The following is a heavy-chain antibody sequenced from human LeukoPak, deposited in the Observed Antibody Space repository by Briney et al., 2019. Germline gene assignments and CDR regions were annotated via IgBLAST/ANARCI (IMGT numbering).Heavy chain of an antibody. V-gene: IGHV3-48*03. CDR2: ISSSGSTI. CDR3: ARALVVAATYHDY. J-gene: IGHJ4*02. CDR1: AFTFSSYE. Sequence: PGGSLRLSCAASAFTFSSYEMNWVRQAPGKGLEWVSYISSSGSTIYYADSVKGRFTISRDNAKNSLYLQMNSLRGEDTAVYYCARALVVAATYHDYWGQGTLVTVSS. D-gene: IGHD2-15*01.